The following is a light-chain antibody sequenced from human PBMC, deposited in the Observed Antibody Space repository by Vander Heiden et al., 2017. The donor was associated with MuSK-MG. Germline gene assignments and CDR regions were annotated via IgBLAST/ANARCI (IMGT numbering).Light chain of an antibody. CDR2: DDS. CDR1: NIGSKS. Sequence: SYVLTPPPSVSVAPGQTARITCGGNNIGSKSVHWYQQKPGQAPVLVVYDDSDRPPGIPERFSGSNSGNTATLTISRVEAGDEADYYCQVWDSSSDHRVVFGGGTKLTVL. V-gene: IGLV3-21*02. J-gene: IGLJ2*01. CDR3: QVWDSSSDHRVV.